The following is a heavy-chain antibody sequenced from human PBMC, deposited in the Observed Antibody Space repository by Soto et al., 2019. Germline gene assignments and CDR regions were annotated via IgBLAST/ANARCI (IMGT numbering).Heavy chain of an antibody. Sequence: QVQLQESGPGLVKPSQTLSLTCTVSGGSISSGDYYWSWIRQPPGKGLEWIGYIYYSGSTYYNPSLKDRVTLAGDTSKNQFSLKLSSVTAADTAVYYWARDNILGIFYGGLGVWGQGTTVTVSS. CDR2: IYYSGST. CDR1: GGSISSGDYY. D-gene: IGHD3-3*01. J-gene: IGHJ6*02. V-gene: IGHV4-30-4*01. CDR3: ARDNILGIFYGGLGV.